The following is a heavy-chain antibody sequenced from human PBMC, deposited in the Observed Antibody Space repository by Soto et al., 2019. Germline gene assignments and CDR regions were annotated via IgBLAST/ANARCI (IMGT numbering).Heavy chain of an antibody. CDR2: VSYDGGNT. J-gene: IGHJ5*02. Sequence: PGGSLRLSCAASGFTFSSYAMNWVRQAPGSGLEWVARVSYDGGNTYYPHSVKGRFTISRENSKNTLSLQMKSLRAEDAAAYYCEKGGIGWFDPWGQGTLVTVSS. D-gene: IGHD2-21*01. CDR1: GFTFSSYA. V-gene: IGHV3-23*01. CDR3: EKGGIGWFDP.